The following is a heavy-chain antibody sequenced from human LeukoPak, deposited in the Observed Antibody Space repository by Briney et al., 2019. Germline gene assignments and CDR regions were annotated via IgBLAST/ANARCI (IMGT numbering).Heavy chain of an antibody. J-gene: IGHJ6*03. CDR2: ISYDGSNK. CDR3: ARDGVNYYDSSGYDHYMDV. CDR1: GFTFSSYA. D-gene: IGHD3-22*01. V-gene: IGHV3-30*01. Sequence: GRSLRLSCAASGFTFSSYAMHWVRQAPGKGLEWVAVISYDGSNKYYADSVKGRFTISRDNSKNTLYLQMNSPRAEDTAVYYCARDGVNYYDSSGYDHYMDVWGKGTTVTVSS.